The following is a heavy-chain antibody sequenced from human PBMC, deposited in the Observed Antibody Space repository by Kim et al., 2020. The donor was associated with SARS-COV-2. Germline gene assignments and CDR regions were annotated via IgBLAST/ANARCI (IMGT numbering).Heavy chain of an antibody. Sequence: SLKRRVTISVDTSKNQFSLRRSSVTAADTAVYYCARGEMIFGVVTYAFDIWGQGTMVTVSS. D-gene: IGHD3-3*01. CDR3: ARGEMIFGVVTYAFDI. V-gene: IGHV4-31*02. J-gene: IGHJ3*02.